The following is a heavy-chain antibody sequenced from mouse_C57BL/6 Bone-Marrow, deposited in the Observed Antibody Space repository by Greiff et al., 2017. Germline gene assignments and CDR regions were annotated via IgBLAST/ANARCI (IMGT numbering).Heavy chain of an antibody. D-gene: IGHD1-1*01. CDR3: ARLEFDGSSGDWYFDV. Sequence: QVQLKESGPELVKPGASVKLSCKASGYTFTSYDINWVKQRPGQGLEWIGWIYPRDGSTKYNEKFKGKATLTVDTSSSTASMELHRLTSEDAAVYFCARLEFDGSSGDWYFDVWGTGTTVTVSS. J-gene: IGHJ1*03. CDR1: GYTFTSYD. V-gene: IGHV1-85*01. CDR2: IYPRDGST.